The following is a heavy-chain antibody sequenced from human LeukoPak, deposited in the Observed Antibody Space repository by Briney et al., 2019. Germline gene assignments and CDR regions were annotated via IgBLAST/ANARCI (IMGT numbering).Heavy chain of an antibody. V-gene: IGHV3-33*06. Sequence: PGGSLRLSCAASGYIFRNYGMHWVRQAPGKGLEWLAVVNFDGRNKYYADSVKGRFTISRDDSKNTLYLQMNRLRPEDTGIYYCAKWEGNGEYYLDYWGQGTLVTVSS. D-gene: IGHD1-26*01. J-gene: IGHJ4*02. CDR2: VNFDGRNK. CDR3: AKWEGNGEYYLDY. CDR1: GYIFRNYG.